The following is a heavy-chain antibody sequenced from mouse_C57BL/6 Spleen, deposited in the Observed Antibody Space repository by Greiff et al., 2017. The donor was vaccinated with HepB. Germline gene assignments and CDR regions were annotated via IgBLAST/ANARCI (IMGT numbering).Heavy chain of an antibody. V-gene: IGHV5-4*03. CDR2: ISDGGSYT. J-gene: IGHJ4*01. D-gene: IGHD1-1*01. CDR1: GFTFSSYA. CDR3: AIYYGSSYDAMDY. Sequence: EVMLVESGGGLVKPGGSLKLSCAASGFTFSSYAMSWVRQTPEKRLEWVATISDGGSYTYYPDNVKGRFTISRDNAKNNLYLQMSHLKSEDTAMYYCAIYYGSSYDAMDYWGQGTSVTVSS.